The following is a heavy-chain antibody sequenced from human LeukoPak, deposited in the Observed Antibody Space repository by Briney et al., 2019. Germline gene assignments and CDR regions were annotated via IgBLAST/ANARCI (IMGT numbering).Heavy chain of an antibody. CDR3: ASESGSTSCLDY. J-gene: IGHJ4*02. CDR1: GGSISSSSYY. Sequence: SETLSLTCTVSGGSISSSSYYWGWIRQPPGKGLEWIGSIYYSGSTYYNPSLKSRVTISVDTSKNQFPLKLSSVTAADTAVYYCASESGSTSCLDYWGQGTLVTVSS. CDR2: IYYSGST. V-gene: IGHV4-39*06. D-gene: IGHD2-2*01.